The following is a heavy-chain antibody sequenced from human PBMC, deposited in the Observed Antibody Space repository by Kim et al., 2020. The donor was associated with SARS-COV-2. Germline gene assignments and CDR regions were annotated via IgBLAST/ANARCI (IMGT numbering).Heavy chain of an antibody. CDR3: ASLQVGATSWFDP. D-gene: IGHD1-26*01. J-gene: IGHJ5*02. Sequence: YNPSLKGRVTISIEPSKNQFSLKLSSVTAADTAVYYCASLQVGATSWFDPWGQGTLVTVSS. V-gene: IGHV4-59*01.